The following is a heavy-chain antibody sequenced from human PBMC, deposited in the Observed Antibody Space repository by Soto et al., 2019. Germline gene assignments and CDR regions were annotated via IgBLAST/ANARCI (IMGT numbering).Heavy chain of an antibody. Sequence: PSETLSLTCAVSGGSISSGGYSWSWTRQPPGKGLEWIGYIYHSGSTYYNPSLKSRVTISVDRSKNQFSLKLSSVTAADTAVYYCARQAYCGGDCYLGPFDYWGQGTLVTVSS. CDR3: ARQAYCGGDCYLGPFDY. V-gene: IGHV4-30-2*01. CDR2: IYHSGST. CDR1: GGSISSGGYS. J-gene: IGHJ4*02. D-gene: IGHD2-21*02.